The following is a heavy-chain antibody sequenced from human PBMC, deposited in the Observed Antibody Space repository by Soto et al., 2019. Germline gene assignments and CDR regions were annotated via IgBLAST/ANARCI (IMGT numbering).Heavy chain of an antibody. Sequence: QVQLVQSGAEVKKPGSSVKVSCKASGGTFSSYTISWVRQAPGQGLEWMGRIIPILGITNYAQKFQGRVTITADKDTSTAYMGLSSLRSEDTAVYYCASSVGVLAVAGKAPFDYWGQGTLVTVSS. CDR1: GGTFSSYT. D-gene: IGHD6-19*01. V-gene: IGHV1-69*02. J-gene: IGHJ4*02. CDR2: IIPILGIT. CDR3: ASSVGVLAVAGKAPFDY.